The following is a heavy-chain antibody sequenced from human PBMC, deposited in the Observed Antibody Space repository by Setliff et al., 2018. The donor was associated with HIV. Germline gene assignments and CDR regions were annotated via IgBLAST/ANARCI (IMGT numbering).Heavy chain of an antibody. CDR2: ISTSGTT. CDR3: EAATVGETGYYGIDV. CDR1: GGSISSGSHF. V-gene: IGHV4-61*09. J-gene: IGHJ6*02. Sequence: SETLSLTCTVSGGSISSGSHFWGWIRQPAGKGLEWIGHISTSGTTKYNPSLKSRGTISVDTSKKHFSLRLTSVTAADTAVYFCEAATVGETGYYGIDVWGPGSTVTVSS. D-gene: IGHD1-26*01.